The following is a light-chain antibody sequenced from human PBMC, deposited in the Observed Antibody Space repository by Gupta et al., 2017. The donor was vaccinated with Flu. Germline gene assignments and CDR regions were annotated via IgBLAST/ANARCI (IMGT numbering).Light chain of an antibody. Sequence: QSFLTQPPSVSAAPGQKVTISCSGGASNIGRSFVSWYQHLPGSAPKLISYDNVKRPSGIPDRFSGSKSGTSATLTITGLRTGDEANDYCGSWETALRARVFGGGTKLTVL. CDR1: ASNIGRSF. CDR3: GSWETALRARV. V-gene: IGLV1-51*01. CDR2: DNV. J-gene: IGLJ3*02.